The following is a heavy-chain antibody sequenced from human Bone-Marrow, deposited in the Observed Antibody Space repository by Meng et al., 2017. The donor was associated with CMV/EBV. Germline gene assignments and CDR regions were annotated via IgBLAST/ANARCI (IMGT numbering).Heavy chain of an antibody. CDR1: GFTFDDYA. D-gene: IGHD3-3*01. CDR2: ISWNSGRI. Sequence: SLKISCAASGFTFDDYAMHWVRQAPGKGLEWVSGISWNSGRIGYADSVKGRFTISRDNAKNSLYLQMNSLRAEDTAVYYCAKSSYDGDFWSGYYYYYYGMDVWGQGTTVTVSS. CDR3: AKSSYDGDFWSGYYYYYYGMDV. J-gene: IGHJ6*02. V-gene: IGHV3-9*01.